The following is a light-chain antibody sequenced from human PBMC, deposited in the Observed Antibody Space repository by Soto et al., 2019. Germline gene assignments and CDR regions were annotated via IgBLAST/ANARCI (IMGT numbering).Light chain of an antibody. CDR2: AAS. J-gene: IGKJ1*01. CDR3: LQNYAFPRT. V-gene: IGKV1-17*01. Sequence: DIQMAQSPSSLSASVGDRVTITCWASQGIRNDLGWYQQKPGEAPRRLIYAASSLQSGVPSRFSGSGSGTEFTLTISSLPPEDFATYFCLQNYAFPRTFGPGTKVELK. CDR1: QGIRND.